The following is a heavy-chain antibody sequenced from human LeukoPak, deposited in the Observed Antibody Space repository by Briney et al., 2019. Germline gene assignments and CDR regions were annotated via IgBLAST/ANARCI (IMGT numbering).Heavy chain of an antibody. CDR2: IRYDGSNK. Sequence: PGGSLRLSCAASGFTFSSYGMHWVRQAPGKGLEWVAFIRYDGSNKYYADSVKGRFTISRDNSKNTLYLQMNSLRAEDTAVYYCARDNSGWYDAFDIWGQGTMVTVSS. CDR1: GFTFSSYG. D-gene: IGHD6-19*01. V-gene: IGHV3-30*02. J-gene: IGHJ3*02. CDR3: ARDNSGWYDAFDI.